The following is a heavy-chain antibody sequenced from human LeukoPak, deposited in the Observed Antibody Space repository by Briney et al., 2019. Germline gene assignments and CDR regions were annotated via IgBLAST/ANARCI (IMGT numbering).Heavy chain of an antibody. V-gene: IGHV4-38-2*02. Sequence: SETLSLTCTVSGYSISSGYYWGWIRQPPGKGLEWIGSIYHSGSTYYNPSLKSRVTISVDTSKDQFSLKLSSVTAADTAVYYCARVDYYYYYMDVWGKGTTVTVSS. J-gene: IGHJ6*03. CDR2: IYHSGST. CDR3: ARVDYYYYYMDV. CDR1: GYSISSGYY.